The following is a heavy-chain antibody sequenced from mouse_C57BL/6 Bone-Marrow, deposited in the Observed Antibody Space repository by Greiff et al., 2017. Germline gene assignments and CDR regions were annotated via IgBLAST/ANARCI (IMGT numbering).Heavy chain of an antibody. V-gene: IGHV1-82*01. CDR3: ARGFDYYGSSYGFAY. J-gene: IGHJ3*01. D-gene: IGHD1-1*01. CDR2: IYPGDGDT. Sequence: QVQLQQSGPELVKPGASVKISCKASGYAFSSSWMNWVKQRPGKGLEWIGRIYPGDGDTNYNGKFKGKATLTADKSSSQAYMQLSSLTSEDSAVYFCARGFDYYGSSYGFAYWGQGTLVTVSA. CDR1: GYAFSSSW.